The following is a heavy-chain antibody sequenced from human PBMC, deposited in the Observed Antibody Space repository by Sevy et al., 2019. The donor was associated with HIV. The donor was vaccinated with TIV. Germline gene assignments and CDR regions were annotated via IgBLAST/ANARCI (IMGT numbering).Heavy chain of an antibody. Sequence: SETLSLTCTVSDGSISSYYWSWIRQPPGKGLEWIGYIYYSGSTNYNPSLKSRVTISVDTSKNQFSLKLSSVTAADTAVYYCALNPSSDFWSGYYHWGQGTLVTVSS. CDR1: DGSISSYY. CDR2: IYYSGST. J-gene: IGHJ5*02. D-gene: IGHD3-3*01. V-gene: IGHV4-59*01. CDR3: ALNPSSDFWSGYYH.